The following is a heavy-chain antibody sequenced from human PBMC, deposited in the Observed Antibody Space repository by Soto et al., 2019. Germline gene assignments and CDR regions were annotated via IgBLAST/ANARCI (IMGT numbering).Heavy chain of an antibody. D-gene: IGHD5-18*01. CDR2: VNPNSGYT. CDR3: ARSYSYGWNEF. Sequence: ASLKVSCKASGYTFTNYDITWVRQAAGQGLEWVGWVNPNSGYTAYAQKFVGRVTMTRNTPLRTAYMELSSLTSGDTAVYYCARSYSYGWNEFWGQGPLVSVSS. V-gene: IGHV1-8*01. CDR1: GYTFTNYD. J-gene: IGHJ4*02.